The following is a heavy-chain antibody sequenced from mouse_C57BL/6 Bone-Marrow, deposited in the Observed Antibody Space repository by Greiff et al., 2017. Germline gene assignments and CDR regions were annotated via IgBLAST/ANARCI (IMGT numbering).Heavy chain of an antibody. J-gene: IGHJ4*01. D-gene: IGHD6-1*01. V-gene: IGHV5-6*01. CDR1: GFTFSSYG. CDR2: ISSGGSYT. CDR3: ARPTSLLLAGGYYAMDY. Sequence: EVKVVESGGDLVKPGGSLKLSCAASGFTFSSYGMSWVRQTPDKRLEWVATISSGGSYTYYPDSVKGRFTISSDNAKNTLYLQMSSLKSEYTAMYYCARPTSLLLAGGYYAMDYWGQGTSVTVSS.